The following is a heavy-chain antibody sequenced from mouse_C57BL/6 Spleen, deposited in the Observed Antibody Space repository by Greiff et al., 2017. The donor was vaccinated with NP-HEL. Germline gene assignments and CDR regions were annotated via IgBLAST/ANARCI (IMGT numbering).Heavy chain of an antibody. D-gene: IGHD4-1*01. CDR1: GYAFSSSW. V-gene: IGHV1-82*01. J-gene: IGHJ3*01. CDR3: ARASNWDGAY. Sequence: VKLQESGPELVKPGASVKISCKASGYAFSSSWMNWVKQRPGKGLEWIGRIYPGDGDTNYNGKFKGKATLTADKSSSTAYMQLSSLTSEDSAVYFCARASNWDGAYWGQGTLVTVSA. CDR2: IYPGDGDT.